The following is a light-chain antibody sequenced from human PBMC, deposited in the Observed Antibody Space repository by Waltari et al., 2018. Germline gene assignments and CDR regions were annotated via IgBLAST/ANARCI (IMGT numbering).Light chain of an antibody. J-gene: IGLJ2*01. V-gene: IGLV2-8*01. CDR2: EVS. Sequence: QSALTQPPSASGSPGQSVTISCTGTSSDVGGYNYAPWYQQHPGQAPNPMLYEVSKRPSGVPDRFSGSKSGNTASLTVSGLQAKDEADYYCSSYAGSNSFVFGGGTKLTVL. CDR3: SSYAGSNSFV. CDR1: SSDVGGYNY.